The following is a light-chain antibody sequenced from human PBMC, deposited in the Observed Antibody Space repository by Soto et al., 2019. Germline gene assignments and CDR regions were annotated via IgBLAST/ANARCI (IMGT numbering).Light chain of an antibody. CDR1: SSNIGAGYD. CDR2: GDT. J-gene: IGLJ2*01. Sequence: QSVLTQPPSVSGAPGQRVTISCTGSSSNIGAGYDVHWYQQLPGTAPKLLIFGDTNRPSGVPDRFSGSKSGTSASLAISGLQAEDEADYHCQSYDDTLSHAVFGGGTKVTVL. CDR3: QSYDDTLSHAV. V-gene: IGLV1-40*01.